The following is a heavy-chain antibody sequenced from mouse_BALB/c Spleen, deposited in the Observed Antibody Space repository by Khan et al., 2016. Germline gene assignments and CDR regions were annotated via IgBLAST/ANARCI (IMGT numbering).Heavy chain of an antibody. D-gene: IGHD1-1*01. CDR2: IDPANGNT. V-gene: IGHV14-3*02. J-gene: IGHJ4*01. Sequence: VQLKESGAESVKPGASVKLSCTATGFNIKDTYMYWVKQRPEQGLEWIGRIDPANGNTKYVPKFQGKATITADTSSNTAYLQLSSLTSEYTAVYYCASVLYYYGSSYYAMDYWGQGTSVTVSS. CDR1: GFNIKDTY. CDR3: ASVLYYYGSSYYAMDY.